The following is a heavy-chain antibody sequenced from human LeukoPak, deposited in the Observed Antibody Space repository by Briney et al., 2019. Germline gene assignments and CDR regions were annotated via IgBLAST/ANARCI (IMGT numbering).Heavy chain of an antibody. Sequence: GGSLRLSCAASGFTFSSYAMHWVRQAPGKGLEWVAVISYDGSNKYYADSVKGRLTISRDNSKNTLYLQMNSLRAEDTAVYYCARAGYSGSHFDYWGQGTLVTVSS. CDR3: ARAGYSGSHFDY. J-gene: IGHJ4*02. CDR1: GFTFSSYA. V-gene: IGHV3-30*01. CDR2: ISYDGSNK. D-gene: IGHD1-26*01.